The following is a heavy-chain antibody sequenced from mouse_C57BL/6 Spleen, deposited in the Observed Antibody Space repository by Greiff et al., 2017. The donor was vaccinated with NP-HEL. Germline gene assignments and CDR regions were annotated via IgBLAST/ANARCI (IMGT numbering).Heavy chain of an antibody. D-gene: IGHD1-1*01. Sequence: VQLQQSGAELVKPGASVKISCKASGYAFSSYWMNWVKQRPGKGLEWIGQIYPGDGDTNYNGKFKGKATLTADKSSSTAYMQLSSLTSEDSAVYFCARGVTVVAPFDYWGQGTTLTVSS. J-gene: IGHJ2*01. V-gene: IGHV1-80*01. CDR2: IYPGDGDT. CDR3: ARGVTVVAPFDY. CDR1: GYAFSSYW.